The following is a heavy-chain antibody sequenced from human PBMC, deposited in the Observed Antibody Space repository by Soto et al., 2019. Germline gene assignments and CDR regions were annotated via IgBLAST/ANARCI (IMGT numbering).Heavy chain of an antibody. D-gene: IGHD1-26*01. CDR3: ARDFGSLGATIDS. CDR2: ISYDGSNK. V-gene: IGHV3-30-3*01. Sequence: QVQLVESGGRVVQPGRSLRLSCAASGFTFSSYAMHWVRQAPGKGLEWVAVISYDGSNKYYADSVKGRFTISRDNSKNTLYLQMNSLRPEDTAVYYCARDFGSLGATIDSWGQGTLVTVSS. CDR1: GFTFSSYA. J-gene: IGHJ4*02.